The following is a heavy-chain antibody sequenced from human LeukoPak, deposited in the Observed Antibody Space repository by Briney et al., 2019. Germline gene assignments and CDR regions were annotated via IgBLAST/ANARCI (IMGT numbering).Heavy chain of an antibody. V-gene: IGHV4-59*12. CDR3: ARWGSATWYYYGMDV. Sequence: SETLSLTCNVSGGSISGYHWSWIRQPPGKGLEWLGYIYYSGSSNYNPSLKSRVTMSADTSKNQFSLKLSSVTAADTAVYYCARWGSATWYYYGMDVWGQGTTVTVSS. J-gene: IGHJ6*02. CDR1: GGSISGYH. D-gene: IGHD3-16*01. CDR2: IYYSGSS.